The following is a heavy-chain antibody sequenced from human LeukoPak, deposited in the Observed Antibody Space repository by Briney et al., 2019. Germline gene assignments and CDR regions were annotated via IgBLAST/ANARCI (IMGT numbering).Heavy chain of an antibody. D-gene: IGHD3-10*01. Sequence: SETLSLTCTVSGGSISNSYWGWIRQPPGKGLEWIGNIHYSGSTYYNPSLKSRVTISLDTSKNQFSLKLSSVTAADTAVYYCARVTMVGGFDPWGQGTLVTVSS. CDR2: IHYSGST. J-gene: IGHJ5*02. V-gene: IGHV4-59*04. CDR3: ARVTMVGGFDP. CDR1: GGSISNSY.